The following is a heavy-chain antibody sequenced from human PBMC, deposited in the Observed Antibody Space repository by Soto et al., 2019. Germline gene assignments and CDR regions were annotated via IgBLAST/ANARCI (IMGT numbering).Heavy chain of an antibody. CDR3: ASLPYDLVWGSYRPNWFDP. D-gene: IGHD3-16*02. CDR2: IYHSGST. Sequence: TETLSLTCAVSGGSINSRYWWSWVRQSPGKGLEWIGEIYHSGSTNYNPSLKSRVTISVDKSKNQFSLNLSSVTAADTAVYYCASLPYDLVWGSYRPNWFDPWGQXTLVTVSS. CDR1: GGSINSRYW. V-gene: IGHV4-4*02. J-gene: IGHJ5*02.